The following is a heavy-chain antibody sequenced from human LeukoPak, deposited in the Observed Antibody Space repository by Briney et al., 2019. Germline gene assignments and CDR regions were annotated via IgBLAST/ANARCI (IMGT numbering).Heavy chain of an antibody. Sequence: PGGSLRLSCAASGFTFSSYGMNWFRQAPGKGLEWVSGIRGSGNTTYYADFVKGRFTISRDNSKNTLYLQMNSLRAEDTAVYYCAKSVPDYWGQGTLVTVSS. CDR1: GFTFSSYG. CDR3: AKSVPDY. CDR2: IRGSGNTT. V-gene: IGHV3-23*01. D-gene: IGHD2-2*01. J-gene: IGHJ4*02.